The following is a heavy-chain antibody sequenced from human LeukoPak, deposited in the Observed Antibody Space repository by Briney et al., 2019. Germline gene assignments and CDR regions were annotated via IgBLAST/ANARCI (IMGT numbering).Heavy chain of an antibody. CDR3: AKAGYSQDYGDYDYFDY. D-gene: IGHD4-17*01. J-gene: IGHJ4*02. CDR2: NSGSGGST. Sequence: GGSLRLSCAASGVTFSSYAMSWVRQAPGKGLEWVSANSGSGGSTYYADSVKGRFTISRDNSKNTLYLQMNSLRAEDTAVYYCAKAGYSQDYGDYDYFDYWGQGTLVTVSS. CDR1: GVTFSSYA. V-gene: IGHV3-23*01.